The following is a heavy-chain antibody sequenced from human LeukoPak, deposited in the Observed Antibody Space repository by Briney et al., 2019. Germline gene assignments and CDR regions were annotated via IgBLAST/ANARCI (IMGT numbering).Heavy chain of an antibody. V-gene: IGHV3-23*01. Sequence: GGSLRLSCAASGFTFSSYAMSWVGQSPGKGLKWVSALSGSGGSTYYADSVKGRFTISRDNSKNTLYLQMNSLRAEDTAVYYCAKGAAAGTGLVDFDYWGQGTLVTVSS. J-gene: IGHJ4*02. D-gene: IGHD6-13*01. CDR3: AKGAAAGTGLVDFDY. CDR1: GFTFSSYA. CDR2: LSGSGGST.